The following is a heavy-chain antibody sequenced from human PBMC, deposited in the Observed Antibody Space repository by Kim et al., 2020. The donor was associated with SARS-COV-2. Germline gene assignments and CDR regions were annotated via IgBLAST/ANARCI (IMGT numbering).Heavy chain of an antibody. D-gene: IGHD3-16*01. Sequence: GGSLRLSCAASGFTFSSYAMHWVRQAPGKGLEWVAVISYDGSNKYYVDSVKGRFTISRDNSKNTLYLQMNSLRAEDTAVYYCARGGEGNWFDPWGQGTLVTVSS. CDR2: ISYDGSNK. J-gene: IGHJ5*02. V-gene: IGHV3-30*04. CDR1: GFTFSSYA. CDR3: ARGGEGNWFDP.